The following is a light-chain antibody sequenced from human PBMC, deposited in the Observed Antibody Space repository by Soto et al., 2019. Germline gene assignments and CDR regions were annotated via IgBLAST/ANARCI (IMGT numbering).Light chain of an antibody. J-gene: IGKJ1*01. CDR3: QQYNNWPPVT. CDR1: QSLTNPY. CDR2: GAS. Sequence: VLTQSPGTLSLSPGDRATLFCRARQSLTNPYIAWYQQKPGQAPRLLIYGASTRATGIPARFSGSGSGTEFTLTISSLQSEDFAVYYCQQYNNWPPVTFGQGTKVDIK. V-gene: IGKV3-15*01.